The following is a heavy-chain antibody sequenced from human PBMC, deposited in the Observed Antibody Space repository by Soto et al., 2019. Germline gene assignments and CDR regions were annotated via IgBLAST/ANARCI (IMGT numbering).Heavy chain of an antibody. CDR2: IWYDGNNK. CDR3: ARQAASGYYPDDY. J-gene: IGHJ4*02. V-gene: IGHV3-33*01. D-gene: IGHD3-22*01. CDR1: GFTFSSYG. Sequence: GVSLRLSCAASGFTFSSYGMHWVRQAPGKGLEWVAVIWYDGNNKYYADSVKGRFTISRDNSKNTLYLQMNSLRAEDTAVYYCARQAASGYYPDDYWGQGTLVTVSS.